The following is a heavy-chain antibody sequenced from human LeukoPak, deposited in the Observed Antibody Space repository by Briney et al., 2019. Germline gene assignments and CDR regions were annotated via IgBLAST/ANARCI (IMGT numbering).Heavy chain of an antibody. D-gene: IGHD1-1*01. CDR2: ISYDGSNK. V-gene: IGHV3-30-3*01. Sequence: GRSLRLSCAASGFTFSSYAMHWVRQAPGKGLEWVAVISYDGSNKYYADSVKGRFTISRDNAKNTLYLQMNSLRAEDTALYYCARSDTTLIDSWGQGTLVTVSS. CDR1: GFTFSSYA. CDR3: ARSDTTLIDS. J-gene: IGHJ4*02.